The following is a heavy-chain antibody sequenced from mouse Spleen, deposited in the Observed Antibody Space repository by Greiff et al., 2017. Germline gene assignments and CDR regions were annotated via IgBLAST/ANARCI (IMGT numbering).Heavy chain of an antibody. CDR3: AREYYRYDGDWFAY. V-gene: IGHV2-2*02. CDR1: GFSLTSYG. Sequence: QVQLKESGPGLVQPSQSLSITCTVSGFSLTSYGVHWVRQSPGKGLEWLGVIWSGGSTDYNAAFISRLSISKDNSKSQVFFKMNSLQANDTAIYYCAREYYRYDGDWFAYWGQGTLVAVSA. D-gene: IGHD2-14*01. CDR2: IWSGGST. J-gene: IGHJ3*01.